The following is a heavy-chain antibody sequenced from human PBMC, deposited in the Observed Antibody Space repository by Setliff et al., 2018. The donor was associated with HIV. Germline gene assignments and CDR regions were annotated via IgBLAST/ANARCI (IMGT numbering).Heavy chain of an antibody. CDR3: ARRGMIVVVFDY. Sequence: SETLSLTCAVFGGSFSGYYWSWIRQPPGKGLEWIGDINHSGSTNYNPFLKSRATISVDTSKNQFSLKLRSVTAADTAVYYCARRGMIVVVFDYWGQGTLVTVSS. CDR1: GGSFSGYY. CDR2: INHSGST. J-gene: IGHJ4*02. V-gene: IGHV4-34*01. D-gene: IGHD3-22*01.